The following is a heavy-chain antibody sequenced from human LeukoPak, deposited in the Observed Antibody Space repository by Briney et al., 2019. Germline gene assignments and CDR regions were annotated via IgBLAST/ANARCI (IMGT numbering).Heavy chain of an antibody. D-gene: IGHD3-10*01. J-gene: IGHJ4*02. CDR3: AKEQDYYGSGSYYLY. Sequence: TGGSLRLSCAASGFTFSSYAMSWVRQAPGKGLEWVSAISGSGGSTYYADSVKGRFTISRDNSKNTLYLQMNSLRAEDTAVYYCAKEQDYYGSGSYYLYWGQGTLVTVSS. CDR2: ISGSGGST. CDR1: GFTFSSYA. V-gene: IGHV3-23*01.